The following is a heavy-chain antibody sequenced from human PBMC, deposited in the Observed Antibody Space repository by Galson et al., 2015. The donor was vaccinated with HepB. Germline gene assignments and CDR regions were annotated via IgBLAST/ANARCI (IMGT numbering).Heavy chain of an antibody. J-gene: IGHJ6*03. CDR1: GFTFSSYS. V-gene: IGHV3-48*01. CDR2: ISSSSSTI. Sequence: SLRLSCAASGFTFSSYSMNWVRQAPGKGLEWVSYISSSSSTIYYADSVKGRFTISRDNAKNSLYLQMNSLRAEDTAVYYCARDQHSSSWRSYYYMDVWGKGTTVTVSS. CDR3: ARDQHSSSWRSYYYMDV. D-gene: IGHD6-13*01.